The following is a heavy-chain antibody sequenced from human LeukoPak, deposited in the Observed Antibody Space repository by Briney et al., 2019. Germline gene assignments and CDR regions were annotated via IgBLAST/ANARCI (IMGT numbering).Heavy chain of an antibody. Sequence: GGSLRLSCAASGFTFSDYEMNWVRQAPGKGLEWILHISTSGSIIHYADSVKGRFTISRDNAKNSLYLQMNSLRAEDTAVYYCAELGITMIGGVWGKGTTVTISS. J-gene: IGHJ6*04. CDR2: ISTSGSII. V-gene: IGHV3-48*03. CDR3: AELGITMIGGV. D-gene: IGHD3-10*02. CDR1: GFTFSDYE.